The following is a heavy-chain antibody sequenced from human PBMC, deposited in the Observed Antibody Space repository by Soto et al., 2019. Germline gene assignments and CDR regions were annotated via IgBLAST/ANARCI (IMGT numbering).Heavy chain of an antibody. V-gene: IGHV1-18*01. CDR1: GFTFSTHG. CDR2: HVAISWST. D-gene: IGHD3-10*01. Sequence: QVQLLQSGAEVTEPGASVKLSCKASGFTFSTHGLTWVRQAPGQGLEWMGWHVAISWSTIYAQNFQGRVTVTTDRSTNTGYLELRSLTSDDTALYYCARVAGYGSGSRHLDTWGQGSLVIVSS. J-gene: IGHJ5*02. CDR3: ARVAGYGSGSRHLDT.